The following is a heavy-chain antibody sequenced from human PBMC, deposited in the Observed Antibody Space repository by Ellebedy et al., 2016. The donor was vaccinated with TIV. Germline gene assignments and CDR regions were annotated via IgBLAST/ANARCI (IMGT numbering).Heavy chain of an antibody. CDR1: GFTVSSNY. CDR3: AKGCGGSCYWEAY. J-gene: IGHJ4*02. V-gene: IGHV3-53*01. Sequence: GESLKISCVASGFTVSSNYMSWVRQAPGKGLEWISVMYGGGETYYADAVRGRFTISRDSSENTLYLQMNSLRAEDTAVYYCAKGCGGSCYWEAYWGQGTLVTVSS. CDR2: MYGGGET. D-gene: IGHD2-15*01.